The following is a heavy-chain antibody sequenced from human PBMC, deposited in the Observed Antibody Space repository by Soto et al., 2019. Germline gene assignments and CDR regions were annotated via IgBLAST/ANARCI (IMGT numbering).Heavy chain of an antibody. CDR1: GGSISKSNYY. CDR3: ASPTLGAFDI. D-gene: IGHD3-16*01. V-gene: IGHV4-39*01. Sequence: WETLSLTCTVSGGSISKSNYYWGWIRQPPGKGLEWIGSVYYSGCTSNNSSLKSRGTIFVDTATKQSSLRLSDVTDADTAVYYCASPTLGAFDIWGQGTMVTVSS. CDR2: VYYSGCT. J-gene: IGHJ3*02.